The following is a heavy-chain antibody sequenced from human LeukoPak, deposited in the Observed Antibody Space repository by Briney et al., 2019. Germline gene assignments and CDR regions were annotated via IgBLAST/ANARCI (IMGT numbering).Heavy chain of an antibody. J-gene: IGHJ4*02. Sequence: ASVKVSCKADGYTFSDYGISWVRQAPGQGLAWMGWINCDDGDTHYAQEVQGGVTMTADKSTRTAYIELRDLRFDDTAIYYCATQWELRHWGQGTLVTVSS. V-gene: IGHV1-18*01. CDR1: GYTFSDYG. D-gene: IGHD1-26*01. CDR3: ATQWELRH. CDR2: INCDDGDT.